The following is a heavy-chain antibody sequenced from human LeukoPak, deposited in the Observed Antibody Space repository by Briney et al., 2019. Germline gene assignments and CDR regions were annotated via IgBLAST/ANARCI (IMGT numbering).Heavy chain of an antibody. CDR1: VYTSTSYA. J-gene: IGHJ3*02. Sequence: ASVKVSRKASVYTSTSYAMHWVRQAPGQRLEWMGWINAGNGNTKYSQEFQGRVTITRDTSASTAYMELSSLRSEDMAVYYCARDSGYCGGDCYSGAFDIWGQGTMVTVSS. CDR3: ARDSGYCGGDCYSGAFDI. CDR2: INAGNGNT. V-gene: IGHV1-3*03. D-gene: IGHD2-21*02.